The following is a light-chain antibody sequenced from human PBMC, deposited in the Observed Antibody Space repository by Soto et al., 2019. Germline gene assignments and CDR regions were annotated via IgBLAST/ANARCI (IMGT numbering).Light chain of an antibody. V-gene: IGLV1-51*01. Sequence: QSVLTQPPSLSAAPGQKVTISCSGSSSNIGNNYVSWYQQVPGTAPKLLIYDNNKRPSGIPDRFSGSKSGTSATLGITGLQTGDEADYYCGTWDSSLTAYVFGTGTKVTV. CDR2: DNN. J-gene: IGLJ1*01. CDR1: SSNIGNNY. CDR3: GTWDSSLTAYV.